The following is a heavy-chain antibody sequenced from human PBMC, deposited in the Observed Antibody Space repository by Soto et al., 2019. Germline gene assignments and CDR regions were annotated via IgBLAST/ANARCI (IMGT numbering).Heavy chain of an antibody. CDR1: GFTFSSYG. CDR3: ARGYDFWSGYSPDYYYMDV. J-gene: IGHJ6*03. CDR2: IWYDGSNK. D-gene: IGHD3-3*01. Sequence: QVQLVESGGGVVQPGRSLRLSCAASGFTFSSYGMHWVRQAPGKGLEWVAVIWYDGSNKYYADSVKGRFTISRDNSKNTLYLQMNSLRAEDTAVYYCARGYDFWSGYSPDYYYMDVWGKGTTVTVSS. V-gene: IGHV3-33*01.